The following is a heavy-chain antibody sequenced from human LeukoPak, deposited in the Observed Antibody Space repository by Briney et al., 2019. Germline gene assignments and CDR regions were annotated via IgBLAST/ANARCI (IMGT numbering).Heavy chain of an antibody. V-gene: IGHV3-53*01. J-gene: IGHJ4*02. CDR1: GFNVKDNY. CDR3: AREPTGDRGGFFDF. D-gene: IGHD7-27*01. CDR2: IYTGGIT. Sequence: GGSLRLSCAASGFNVKDNYMNWVRQAPGKALEWVSVIYTGGITEYAGSVKGRFTISRDTSKRMFYLQMDKLRPEDTAVYYRAREPTGDRGGFFDFWGQGALVTVSS.